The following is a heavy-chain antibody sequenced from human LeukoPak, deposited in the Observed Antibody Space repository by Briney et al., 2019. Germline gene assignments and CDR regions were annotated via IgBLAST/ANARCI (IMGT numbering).Heavy chain of an antibody. D-gene: IGHD3-3*01. Sequence: GGSLRLSCAASGFTGSHNYMSWVRQAPGKGLEWVSAISGSGGSTYYADSVKGRFTISRDNSKNTLYLQMNSLRAEDTAVYYCAKDLRALRFLEWLLIPDYDYWGQGTLVTVSS. V-gene: IGHV3-23*01. CDR2: ISGSGGST. CDR3: AKDLRALRFLEWLLIPDYDY. J-gene: IGHJ4*02. CDR1: GFTGSHNY.